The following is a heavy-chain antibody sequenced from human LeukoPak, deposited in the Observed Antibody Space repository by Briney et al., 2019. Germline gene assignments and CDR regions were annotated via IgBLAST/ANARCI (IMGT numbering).Heavy chain of an antibody. CDR3: ASAIGVGASPDAFDI. Sequence: GESLKISCKGSGYSFTSYWIGWVRQMPGKGLEWRGIIYPGDSDTRYSPSFQGQVTISADKSISTAYLQWSSLKASDTAMYYCASAIGVGASPDAFDIWGQGTMVTVSS. CDR2: IYPGDSDT. J-gene: IGHJ3*02. V-gene: IGHV5-51*01. CDR1: GYSFTSYW. D-gene: IGHD1-26*01.